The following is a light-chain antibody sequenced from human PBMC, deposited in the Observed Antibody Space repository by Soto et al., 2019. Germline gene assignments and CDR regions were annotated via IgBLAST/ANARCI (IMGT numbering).Light chain of an antibody. V-gene: IGKV1-39*01. Sequence: DIQMTQSPSSLSASVGDRVTITCRASQSIGKHSNWYQQKPGKAPKFLIYSVSSLQSGVPSRFSGSGSGTDFTLTINSLQPEDVATYYCQQGYTSSITFGQGTRLEIK. CDR3: QQGYTSSIT. CDR1: QSIGKH. J-gene: IGKJ5*01. CDR2: SVS.